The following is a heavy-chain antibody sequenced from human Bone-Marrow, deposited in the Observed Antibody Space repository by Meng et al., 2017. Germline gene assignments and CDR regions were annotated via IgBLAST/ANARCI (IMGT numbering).Heavy chain of an antibody. V-gene: IGHV1-8*03. J-gene: IGHJ6*02. CDR2: MNPNSGNT. CDR3: ARGEDSRQFYYYYDGRDV. Sequence: ASVKVSCKASGYTFTSYDINWVRQATGQGLEWMGWMNPNSGNTGYAQKFQGRVTITRNTSISTAYMELSSLRSEDTAVNYWARGEDSRQFYYYYDGRDVWGQGTMVTVSS. D-gene: IGHD6-6*01. CDR1: GYTFTSYD.